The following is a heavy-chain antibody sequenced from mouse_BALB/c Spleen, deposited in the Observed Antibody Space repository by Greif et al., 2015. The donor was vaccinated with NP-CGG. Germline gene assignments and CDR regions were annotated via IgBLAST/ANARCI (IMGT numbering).Heavy chain of an antibody. J-gene: IGHJ4*01. CDR2: ISSGSSTI. D-gene: IGHD1-1*01. CDR3: ARTTVVAYYAMDY. Sequence: EVKLVESGGGLVQPGGSRKLSCAASGFTFSSFGMHWVRQAPEKGLEWVAYISSGSSTIYYADTVKGRFTISRDNPKNTLFLQMTSLRSEGTAMYYCARTTVVAYYAMDYWGQGTSVTVSS. V-gene: IGHV5-17*02. CDR1: GFTFSSFG.